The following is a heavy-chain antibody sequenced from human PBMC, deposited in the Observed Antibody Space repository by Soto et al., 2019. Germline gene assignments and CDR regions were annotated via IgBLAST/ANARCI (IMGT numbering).Heavy chain of an antibody. D-gene: IGHD5-12*01. CDR3: APYSGYAEGNWFDP. V-gene: IGHV1-69*02. Sequence: QVQLVQSGAEVKKPGSSVKVSCKASGGTFSSYTISWVRQAPGQGLEWMGRIIPILGIANYAQKFQGRVTITADKSTSTAYMELSSLRSEDTAVYYCAPYSGYAEGNWFDPWGQGTLVTVSS. CDR2: IIPILGIA. J-gene: IGHJ5*02. CDR1: GGTFSSYT.